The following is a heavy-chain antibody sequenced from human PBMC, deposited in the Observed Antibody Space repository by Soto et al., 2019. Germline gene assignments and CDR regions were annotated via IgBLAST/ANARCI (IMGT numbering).Heavy chain of an antibody. CDR3: GGQDYGAEGYYFEN. J-gene: IGHJ4*02. CDR2: IYYIGNT. Sequence: QLQLQESGSGLVKPSETLSLTCIVSNGSISSRSSYWVWIRQTPGKGLEWIGSIYYIGNTYYNPSLKSRVTISIDTSKTQFPLKMNSVTAADTAVYFCGGQDYGAEGYYFENWGQGALVTVSS. D-gene: IGHD4-17*01. CDR1: NGSISSRSSY. V-gene: IGHV4-39*01.